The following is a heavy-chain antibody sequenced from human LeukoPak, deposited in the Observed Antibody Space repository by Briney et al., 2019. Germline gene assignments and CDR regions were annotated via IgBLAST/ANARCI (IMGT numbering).Heavy chain of an antibody. CDR2: INPSGGST. Sequence: ASVKVSCKASGYTFTGYYMHWVRQAPGQGLEWMGIINPSGGSTNYAQKFQGRVTMTRDTSTSIVYMELSSLGSEDTAVYYCARALNYFDYWGQGTLVTVSS. J-gene: IGHJ4*02. V-gene: IGHV1-46*01. CDR1: GYTFTGYY. CDR3: ARALNYFDY.